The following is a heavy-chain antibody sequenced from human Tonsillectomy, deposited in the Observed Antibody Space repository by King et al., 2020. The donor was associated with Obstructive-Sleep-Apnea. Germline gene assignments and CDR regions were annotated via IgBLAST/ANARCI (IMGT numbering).Heavy chain of an antibody. Sequence: VQLVESGGGLVQPGRSLRLSCAASGFTFDDYAMHWVRQAPGKGLEWVSGISWNSGSIGYADVLKGRFTISRDNAKNSLYLQMNSLRAEDTALYYCAKDATGYSSSWPNWFDPWGQGTLVTVSS. V-gene: IGHV3-9*01. CDR1: GFTFDDYA. D-gene: IGHD6-13*01. CDR3: AKDATGYSSSWPNWFDP. J-gene: IGHJ5*02. CDR2: ISWNSGSI.